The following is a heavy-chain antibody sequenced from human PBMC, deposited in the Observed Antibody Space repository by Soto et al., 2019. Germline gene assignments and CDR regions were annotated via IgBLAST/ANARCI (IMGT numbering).Heavy chain of an antibody. D-gene: IGHD2-15*01. V-gene: IGHV4-30-4*01. CDR2: IYYSGIT. CDR3: ATLPNGESSGGYRDY. Sequence: SETLSLTCTVSGGSISNSDYYWSWIRQPPGKGLEWIGYIYYSGITYYHPSLKSRVTISVDTSKNQFSLKLRSVTAADTAVYYCATLPNGESSGGYRDYWGQGALVTVSS. CDR1: GGSISNSDYY. J-gene: IGHJ4*02.